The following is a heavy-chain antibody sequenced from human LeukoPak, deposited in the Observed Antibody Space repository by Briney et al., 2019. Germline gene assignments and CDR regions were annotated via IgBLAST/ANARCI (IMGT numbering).Heavy chain of an antibody. CDR2: INQDGGEK. D-gene: IGHD6-13*01. CDR1: GFTFSRYW. Sequence: GGSLRLSCAASGFTFSRYWMTWVRQAPGKRLEWVANINQDGGEKYYVDSVKGRFTISRDNAKNSLFLQVNSLRAEDTAVYYCAELDSSSPRNWGQGTLVTVSS. J-gene: IGHJ4*02. CDR3: AELDSSSPRN. V-gene: IGHV3-7*02.